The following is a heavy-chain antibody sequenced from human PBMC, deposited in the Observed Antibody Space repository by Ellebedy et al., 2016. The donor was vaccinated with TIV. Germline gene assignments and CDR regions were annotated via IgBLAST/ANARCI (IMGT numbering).Heavy chain of an antibody. CDR1: GYTFTGYY. CDR2: INPNSGGT. Sequence: ASVKVSCXASGYTFTGYYMHWVRQAPGQGLEWMGWINPNSGGTNYAQKFQGRVTMTRDTSTSTVYMELSSLRSEDTAVYYCARTIGDYWGQGTLVTVSS. V-gene: IGHV1-2*02. CDR3: ARTIGDY. D-gene: IGHD3-3*01. J-gene: IGHJ4*02.